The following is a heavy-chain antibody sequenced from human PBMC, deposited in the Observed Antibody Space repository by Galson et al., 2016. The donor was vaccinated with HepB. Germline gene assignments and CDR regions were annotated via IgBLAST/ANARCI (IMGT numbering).Heavy chain of an antibody. CDR2: ISYDGEIA. J-gene: IGHJ4*02. D-gene: IGHD2-8*01. V-gene: IGHV3-30*04. CDR1: GFRFSDYA. CDR3: ARDHYHNGRNSGPDH. Sequence: SLRLSCAASGFRFSDYAIHWVRQAPGKGLDWVAVISYDGEIATYAASVNGRLPLSRAASPTPVYLQLSSLRAEDTAVYYCARDHYHNGRNSGPDHWGQGTLVSVSS.